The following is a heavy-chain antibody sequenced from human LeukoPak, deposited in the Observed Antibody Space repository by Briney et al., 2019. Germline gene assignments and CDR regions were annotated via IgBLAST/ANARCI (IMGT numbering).Heavy chain of an antibody. V-gene: IGHV4-59*01. J-gene: IGHJ6*03. Sequence: SETLSLTCAVSGGSISSYYWSWIRQPPGKGLEWIGYIYYSGSTNYNPSLKSRVTISVDTSKSQFSLKLSSVTAADTAVYYCARLINMEKDVTPTYYMGVWGKGTTVTVSS. D-gene: IGHD3-10*01. CDR2: IYYSGST. CDR3: ARLINMEKDVTPTYYMGV. CDR1: GGSISSYY.